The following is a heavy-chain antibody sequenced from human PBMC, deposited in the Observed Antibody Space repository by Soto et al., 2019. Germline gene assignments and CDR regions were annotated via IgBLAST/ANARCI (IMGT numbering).Heavy chain of an antibody. CDR3: ARPLGNSPLFDY. CDR2: IIPIFGTA. V-gene: IGHV1-69*13. J-gene: IGHJ4*02. CDR1: GGTFSNYT. Sequence: GASVKVSCKTSGGTFSNYTINWVRQAPGQGLEWMGGIIPIFGTANYAQKFQGRITFTADESTNTAYMELSSLRSEDTAVYYCARPLGNSPLFDYWGQGTLVTVS. D-gene: IGHD1-1*01.